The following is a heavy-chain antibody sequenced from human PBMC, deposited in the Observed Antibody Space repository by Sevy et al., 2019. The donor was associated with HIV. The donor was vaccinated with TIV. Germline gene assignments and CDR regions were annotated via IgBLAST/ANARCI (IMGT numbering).Heavy chain of an antibody. CDR3: AGGGAYYDFWSGYYDHYYGMDV. D-gene: IGHD3-3*01. J-gene: IGHJ6*02. Sequence: SETLSLTCAVYGGSFSGYYWSWIRQPPGKGLEWIGEINHSGSTNYNPSLKSRVTISVDTSKNQFSLKLSSVTAADTAVYYCAGGGAYYDFWSGYYDHYYGMDVWGQGTTVTVSS. V-gene: IGHV4-34*01. CDR2: INHSGST. CDR1: GGSFSGYY.